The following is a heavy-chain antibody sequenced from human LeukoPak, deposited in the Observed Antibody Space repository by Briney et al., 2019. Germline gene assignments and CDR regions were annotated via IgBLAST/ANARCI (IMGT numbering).Heavy chain of an antibody. Sequence: GGSLRLSCAASGFTFRNYGMTWVRQAPGKGLEWIAGISGSGGTTHYSDSVKGRCTISRDNSKNTLSLQINSLRAEDTAVYYCAQIHDHGDYVAFWGQGTPVTVSS. D-gene: IGHD1-1*01. J-gene: IGHJ4*02. CDR1: GFTFRNYG. CDR3: AQIHDHGDYVAF. V-gene: IGHV3-23*01. CDR2: ISGSGGTT.